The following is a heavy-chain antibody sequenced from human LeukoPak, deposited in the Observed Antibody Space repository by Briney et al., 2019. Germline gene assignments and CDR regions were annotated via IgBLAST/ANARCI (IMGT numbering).Heavy chain of an antibody. D-gene: IGHD3-10*01. CDR1: GGPFSGYY. CDR2: IHNSGTT. CDR3: ARRYYYNLGSFPFDF. Sequence: PSETLSLTCAVSGGPFSGYYWSWIRQSSGKGLEWIGEIHNSGTTNYNPSLNSRVTISEDTSKNQFYLNLSSVTAADTAVYYCARRYYYNLGSFPFDFWGQGTLVIVPS. V-gene: IGHV4-34*01. J-gene: IGHJ4*02.